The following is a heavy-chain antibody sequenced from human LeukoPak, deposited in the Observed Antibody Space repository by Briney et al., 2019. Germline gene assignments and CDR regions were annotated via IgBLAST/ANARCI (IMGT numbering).Heavy chain of an antibody. J-gene: IGHJ4*02. V-gene: IGHV4-34*01. CDR2: INRSGST. Sequence: SETLSLTCTVSGGSISSYYWSWIRQPPGKGLEWIGEINRSGSTNYNPSLKSRVTMSVDTSKNQFSLNLSSVTAADTAVYYCARVIGGSYYRDYYFDYWGQGTLVTVSS. CDR3: ARVIGGSYYRDYYFDY. CDR1: GGSISSYY. D-gene: IGHD1-26*01.